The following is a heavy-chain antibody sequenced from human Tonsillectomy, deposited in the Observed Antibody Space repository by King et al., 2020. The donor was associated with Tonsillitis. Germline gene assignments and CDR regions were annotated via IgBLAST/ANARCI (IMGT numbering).Heavy chain of an antibody. D-gene: IGHD2-15*01. V-gene: IGHV3-33*08. Sequence: VQLVESGGGVVQPGMSLRLSCAVSGFTFSSYGMHCVRQAPGKGLEGVAVIRYDGRKQYYTDSVKGRFTISRDNSKNTLHLQMDSLRAEDTAVYYCARDVWHKDCSRSSCSMFASWGQGTLVTVSS. J-gene: IGHJ4*02. CDR3: ARDVWHKDCSRSSCSMFAS. CDR2: IRYDGRKQ. CDR1: GFTFSSYG.